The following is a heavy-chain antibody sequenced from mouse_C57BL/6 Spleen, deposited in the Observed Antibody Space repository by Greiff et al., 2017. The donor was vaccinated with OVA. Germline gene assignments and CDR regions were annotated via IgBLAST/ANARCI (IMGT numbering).Heavy chain of an antibody. V-gene: IGHV1-80*01. D-gene: IGHD2-4*01. CDR2: IYPGDGDT. CDR3: ARSENYDEGRGAMDY. Sequence: QVQLQQSGAELVKPGASVKISCKASGYAFSSYWMNWVKQRPGKGLEWIGQIYPGDGDTNYNGKFKGKATLTADKSSSTAYMQLSSLTSEDSAVYFCARSENYDEGRGAMDYWGQGTSVTVSS. J-gene: IGHJ4*01. CDR1: GYAFSSYW.